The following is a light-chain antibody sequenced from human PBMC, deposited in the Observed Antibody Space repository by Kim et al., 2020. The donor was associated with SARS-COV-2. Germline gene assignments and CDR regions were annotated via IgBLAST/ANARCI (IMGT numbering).Light chain of an antibody. V-gene: IGKV1-6*02. CDR2: AAS. J-gene: IGKJ1*01. Sequence: AIQMTQSPSSLSASVGDRIIITCRASQGIRNGLGWYQQKPGKAPKLLIYAASSLQSGVPSRFSGSGSGTDFTLTISSLQPEDFATYYCLQDYNYPRTFGQGTKVDIK. CDR3: LQDYNYPRT. CDR1: QGIRNG.